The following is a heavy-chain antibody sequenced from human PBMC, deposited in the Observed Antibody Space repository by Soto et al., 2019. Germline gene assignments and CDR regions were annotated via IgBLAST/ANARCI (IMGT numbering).Heavy chain of an antibody. CDR3: AAGHYDILTGYYNRGDY. CDR2: IVVGSGNT. Sequence: ASVKVSCKASGFTFTSSAMQWVRQARGQRLEWIGWIVVGSGNTNYAQKFQERVTITRDMSTSTAYMELSSLRSEDTAVYYCAAGHYDILTGYYNRGDYWGQGTLVTVSS. J-gene: IGHJ4*02. D-gene: IGHD3-9*01. CDR1: GFTFTSSA. V-gene: IGHV1-58*02.